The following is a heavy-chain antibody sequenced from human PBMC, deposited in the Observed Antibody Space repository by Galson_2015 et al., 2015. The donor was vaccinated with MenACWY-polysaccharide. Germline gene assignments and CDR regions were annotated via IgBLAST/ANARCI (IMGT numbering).Heavy chain of an antibody. CDR3: ASRSGAAGTNWDY. CDR1: GYTFTGYY. V-gene: IGHV1-2*02. Sequence: SVKVSCKASGYTFTGYYIHWVRQAPGQGLEWMGWINPSSGGTNYAQRFQGRVTMTRDTSINTAYMELSSLRSDDTAVYHCASRSGAAGTNWDYWGQGTLVTVSS. J-gene: IGHJ4*02. CDR2: INPSSGGT. D-gene: IGHD6-13*01.